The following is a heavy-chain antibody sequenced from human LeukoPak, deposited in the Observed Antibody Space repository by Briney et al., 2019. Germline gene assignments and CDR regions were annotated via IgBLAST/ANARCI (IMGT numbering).Heavy chain of an antibody. D-gene: IGHD3-22*01. Sequence: PSQTLPLTCTVSGGSISSGSYYWSWIRQPAGKGLEWIGRIYTSGSTNYNPSLKSRITISVDTSKNQFSLKLSSVTAADTAVYYCARGGPSYYYDSSGYPDNWFDPWGQGTLVTVSS. CDR1: GGSISSGSYY. J-gene: IGHJ5*02. CDR2: IYTSGST. V-gene: IGHV4-61*02. CDR3: ARGGPSYYYDSSGYPDNWFDP.